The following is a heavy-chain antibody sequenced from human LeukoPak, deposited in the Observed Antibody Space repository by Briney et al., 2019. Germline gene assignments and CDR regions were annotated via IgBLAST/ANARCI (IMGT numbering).Heavy chain of an antibody. D-gene: IGHD1-26*01. CDR3: AKTPFGGSYFLDY. CDR1: GFTFSSYG. CDR2: IWYDGSNR. V-gene: IGHV3-33*06. J-gene: IGHJ4*02. Sequence: GGSLRLSCAASGFTFSSYGMHWVRQAPGKGLEWVAVIWYDGSNRYYADSVEGRFTISRDNSKNTLYLQMNSLRAEDTAVYYCAKTPFGGSYFLDYWGQGTLVTVSS.